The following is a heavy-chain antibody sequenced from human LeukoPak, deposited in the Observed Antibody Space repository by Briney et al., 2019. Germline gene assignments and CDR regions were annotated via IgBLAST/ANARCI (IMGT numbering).Heavy chain of an antibody. Sequence: GGSLRLSCAASGFTFSSYAMHWVRQAPGKGLEWVAVISYDGSNKYYADSVKGRFTISRDNSKNTLYLQMNGLRAEDTAVYYCARGSYSTVPELFDYWGQGTLVTVSS. D-gene: IGHD4-11*01. CDR3: ARGSYSTVPELFDY. V-gene: IGHV3-30*04. CDR1: GFTFSSYA. CDR2: ISYDGSNK. J-gene: IGHJ4*02.